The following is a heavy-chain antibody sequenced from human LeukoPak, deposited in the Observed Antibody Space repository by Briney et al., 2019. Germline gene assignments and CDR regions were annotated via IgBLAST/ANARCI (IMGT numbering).Heavy chain of an antibody. V-gene: IGHV3-30*04. J-gene: IGHJ4*02. CDR3: ARHHTLSTIIGVITTQYNYFDY. CDR1: GFTFSSYA. D-gene: IGHD3-3*01. Sequence: GGSLRLSCAASGFTFSSYAMHWVRRAPGKGLEWVAVISYDGSNKYYADSVKGRFTISRDNSKNTLYLQMNSLRAEDTAVYYCARHHTLSTIIGVITTQYNYFDYWCQGTLVTVSS. CDR2: ISYDGSNK.